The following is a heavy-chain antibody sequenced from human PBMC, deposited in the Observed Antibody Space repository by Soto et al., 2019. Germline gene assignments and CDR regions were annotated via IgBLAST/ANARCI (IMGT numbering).Heavy chain of an antibody. CDR1: GYTFTSYG. V-gene: IGHV1-18*01. CDR2: ISAYNGNT. CDR3: APGYYYYGMDV. Sequence: ASVKVSCKASGYTFTSYGISWVRQAPGQGLEWMGWISAYNGNTNYAQKLQGRVTMTRDTSTSTAYMELRSLRSDDTAAYYCAPGYYYYGMDVWGQGTTVTVSS. J-gene: IGHJ6*02.